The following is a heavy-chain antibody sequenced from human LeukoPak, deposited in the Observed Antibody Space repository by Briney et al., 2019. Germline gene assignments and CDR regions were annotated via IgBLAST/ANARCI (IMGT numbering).Heavy chain of an antibody. CDR2: ISFDGTNK. J-gene: IGHJ4*02. V-gene: IGHV3-30*18. D-gene: IGHD3-3*01. CDR1: GFTFSGNG. CDR3: AKDPGFFGVVTSTLDY. Sequence: GGSLRLSCAAPGFTFSGNGMHWVRQAPGKGLEWVAVISFDGTNKYYADSVKGRFTISRDNSRNTLYLQMNSLRAEDTAVYYCAKDPGFFGVVTSTLDYWGQGTLVTVSS.